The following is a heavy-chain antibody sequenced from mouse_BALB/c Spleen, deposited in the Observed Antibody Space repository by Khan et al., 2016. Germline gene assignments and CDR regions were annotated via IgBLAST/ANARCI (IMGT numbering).Heavy chain of an antibody. J-gene: IGHJ1*01. CDR1: GSDFRRYW. CDR3: ASTFCHFGV. V-gene: IGHV4-1*02. Sequence: EVQLLESGGGLVQPGGSLKLSCAASGSDFRRYWMSWVRQAPGKGLEWIGEINPDSRTTNYTPSLKEKFFISRDNAKNTLYLQMSKVRSEDTAPYSWASTFCHFGVWGAGTAVTVSS. CDR2: INPDSRTT.